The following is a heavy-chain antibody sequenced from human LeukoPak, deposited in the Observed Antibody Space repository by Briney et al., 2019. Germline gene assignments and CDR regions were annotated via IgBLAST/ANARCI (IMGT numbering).Heavy chain of an antibody. D-gene: IGHD6-6*01. J-gene: IGHJ6*02. CDR1: GFTVSSNY. Sequence: GGSLRLSCAASGFTVSSNYMSWVRQAPGKGLEWVSVIYSGGSTYYADSVKGRFTISRDSSKNTLYLQMNSLRAEDTAVYYCARDAPAARPLSPLYYYGMDVWGQGTTVTVSS. CDR3: ARDAPAARPLSPLYYYGMDV. CDR2: IYSGGST. V-gene: IGHV3-53*01.